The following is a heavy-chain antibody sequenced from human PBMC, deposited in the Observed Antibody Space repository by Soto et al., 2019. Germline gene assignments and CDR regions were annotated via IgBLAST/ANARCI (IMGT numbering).Heavy chain of an antibody. Sequence: GGSLRLSCAASGFTFSSYGMHWVRQAPGKGLEWVAVIWYDGSNKYYADSVKGRITISRDNSKNTLYLQMNSLRAEDTAVYYCARECYYGSGSYYLDYWGQGTLVTVSS. CDR3: ARECYYGSGSYYLDY. V-gene: IGHV3-33*01. J-gene: IGHJ4*02. CDR1: GFTFSSYG. D-gene: IGHD3-10*01. CDR2: IWYDGSNK.